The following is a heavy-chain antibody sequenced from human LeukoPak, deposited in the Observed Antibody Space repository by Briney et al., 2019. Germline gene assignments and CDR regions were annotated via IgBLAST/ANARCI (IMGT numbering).Heavy chain of an antibody. CDR1: GYTFTGYY. Sequence: ASVKVSCKASGYTFTGYYMHWVRQAPGQGLEWMGWINPNSGGTNYAQKFQGWVTMTRDTSISTAYMELSRLRSDDTAVYYCARGLQYSSSYYFDYWGQGTLVTVSS. V-gene: IGHV1-2*04. CDR2: INPNSGGT. J-gene: IGHJ4*02. CDR3: ARGLQYSSSYYFDY. D-gene: IGHD6-6*01.